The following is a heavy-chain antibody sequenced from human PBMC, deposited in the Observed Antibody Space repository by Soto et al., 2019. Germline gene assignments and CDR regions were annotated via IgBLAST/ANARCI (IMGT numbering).Heavy chain of an antibody. CDR3: AVSRDGYSMDV. CDR2: IYYSGST. J-gene: IGHJ6*02. CDR1: GGSISSGGYY. V-gene: IGHV4-31*03. Sequence: SETLSLTCTVSGGSISSGGYYWSWVRQHPGKGLEWIGYIYYSGSTYYNPSLKSRVTISVDTSKDQFSLKLSSVTAADTAVYYCAVSRDGYSMDVWGQGTTVTVSS. D-gene: IGHD2-2*01.